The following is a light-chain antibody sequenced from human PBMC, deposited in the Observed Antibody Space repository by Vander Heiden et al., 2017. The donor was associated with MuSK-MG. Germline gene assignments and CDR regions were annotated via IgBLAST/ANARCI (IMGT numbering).Light chain of an antibody. V-gene: IGKV3-15*01. CDR1: QSVSSN. CDR2: GAS. CDR3: QQNNNWPPYT. Sequence: EIVMTHSPATLSVSPGERATLSCRASQSVSSNLAWYQQKPGKAPRLLIYGASTRDTGIPARFSGSGYGTEFTLTISSRQSEDFAVYYCQQNNNWPPYTFGQGTKLEIK. J-gene: IGKJ2*01.